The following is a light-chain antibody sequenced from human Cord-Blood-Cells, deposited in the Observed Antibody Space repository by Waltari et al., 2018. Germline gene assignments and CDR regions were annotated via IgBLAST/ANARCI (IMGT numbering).Light chain of an antibody. Sequence: QSALTQPASVSGSPGQSITISCTGTSSDVGSYNLVSWYQQHPGKAPKLIIYEGSKRPSVVSNRFSGSKSGNTASLTISGLQAEDEADYYCCSYAGSSTVFGGGTKLTVL. CDR3: CSYAGSSTV. V-gene: IGLV2-23*01. CDR2: EGS. CDR1: SSDVGSYNL. J-gene: IGLJ3*02.